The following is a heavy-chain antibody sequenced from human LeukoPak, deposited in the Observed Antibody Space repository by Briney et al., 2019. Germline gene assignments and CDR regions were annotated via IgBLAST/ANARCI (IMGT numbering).Heavy chain of an antibody. CDR3: ERGQPNTMITGPYFDY. Sequence: TGGSLRLSCAASGFTFSSYSMNWVRQAPGKGLEWVSSISSSNTYIYYADSVKGRFTISRENAKNSLYLQMNSLRPEDTAVYYCERGQPNTMITGPYFDYWGQGTLVTFSS. D-gene: IGHD3-22*01. V-gene: IGHV3-21*01. CDR2: ISSSNTYI. J-gene: IGHJ4*02. CDR1: GFTFSSYS.